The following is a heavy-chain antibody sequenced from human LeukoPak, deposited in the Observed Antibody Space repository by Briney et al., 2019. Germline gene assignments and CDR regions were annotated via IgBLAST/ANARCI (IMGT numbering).Heavy chain of an antibody. D-gene: IGHD5-18*01. J-gene: IGHJ4*02. Sequence: GGSLRPSCAASGFTFSSYAMSWVRQAPGKGLEWVSVISGSGDSTYYADSVKGRLTMSRDNSKNTLYLQMNSLRAEDTAVYCCAKDNSYGYYYFDYWGQGTLVTVSS. V-gene: IGHV3-23*01. CDR1: GFTFSSYA. CDR2: ISGSGDST. CDR3: AKDNSYGYYYFDY.